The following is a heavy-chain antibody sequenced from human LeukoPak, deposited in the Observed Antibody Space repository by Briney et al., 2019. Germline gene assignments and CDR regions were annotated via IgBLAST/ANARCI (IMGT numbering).Heavy chain of an antibody. CDR1: GFTFSSYA. V-gene: IGHV3-23*01. D-gene: IGHD4-17*01. CDR3: AKDLPATVTTYLGWFDP. CDR2: ISGSGGST. J-gene: IGHJ5*02. Sequence: GGSLRLSCAASGFTFSSYAMSWVRQAPGKGLDWVSAISGSGGSTYYADSVKGRFTISRDNSKNTLYLQMNSLRAEDTAVYYCAKDLPATVTTYLGWFDPWGQGTLVTV.